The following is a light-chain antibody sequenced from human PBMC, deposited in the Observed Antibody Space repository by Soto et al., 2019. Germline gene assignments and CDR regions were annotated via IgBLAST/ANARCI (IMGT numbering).Light chain of an antibody. CDR3: HQTYSTPWT. V-gene: IGKV1-39*01. CDR2: AAS. Sequence: DIQMTQSPSSLSTSVGDRVTITCRASQSISNYLSWYQQKPGKAPKLLIYAASSLQSGVPSRFSGSGSGTDFTLTISGLQPADFATYFCHQTYSTPWTFAHGTKVEVK. J-gene: IGKJ1*01. CDR1: QSISNY.